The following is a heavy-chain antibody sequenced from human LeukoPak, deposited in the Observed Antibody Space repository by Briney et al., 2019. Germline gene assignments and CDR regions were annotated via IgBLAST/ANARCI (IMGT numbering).Heavy chain of an antibody. J-gene: IGHJ4*02. V-gene: IGHV3-23*01. CDR3: AKGGSSGWSGSRFDY. Sequence: GGSLRLSCAASGFMFSSYAMSWVRQAPGKGLEWVSGISYSGGGTYYADSVKGRFTISRDNSKNKLSLQMNSLRAEDTAVYYCAKGGSSGWSGSRFDYWGQGTLVTVSS. CDR1: GFMFSSYA. CDR2: ISYSGGGT. D-gene: IGHD6-19*01.